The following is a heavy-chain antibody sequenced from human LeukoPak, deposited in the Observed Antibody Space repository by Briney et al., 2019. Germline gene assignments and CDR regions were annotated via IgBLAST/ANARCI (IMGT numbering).Heavy chain of an antibody. CDR3: ARDILVVPAAHDAFDI. V-gene: IGHV1-18*01. Sequence: ASVKVSCKASGYSFTSYGISWVRQAPGQGLEWMGWISAYNGNTNYAQKLQGRVTMTTDTSTSTAYMELRSLRSDDTAVYYCARDILVVPAAHDAFDIWGQGTMVTVSS. J-gene: IGHJ3*02. D-gene: IGHD2-2*01. CDR1: GYSFTSYG. CDR2: ISAYNGNT.